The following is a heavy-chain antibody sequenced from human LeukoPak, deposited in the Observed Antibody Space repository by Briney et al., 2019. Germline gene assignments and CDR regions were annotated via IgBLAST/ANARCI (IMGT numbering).Heavy chain of an antibody. Sequence: GGSLRLSCAGAGFSITDHHMDWVRQAPGKGLEGVSISCSGGDTYYSDSVKGRFTISRDNSKNTLYLQMNSLRAEDTAVYYCAKARGATYGTYYFDYWGQGTLVTVSS. CDR1: GFSITDHH. J-gene: IGHJ4*02. CDR2: SCSGGDT. D-gene: IGHD4/OR15-4a*01. CDR3: AKARGATYGTYYFDY. V-gene: IGHV3-53*01.